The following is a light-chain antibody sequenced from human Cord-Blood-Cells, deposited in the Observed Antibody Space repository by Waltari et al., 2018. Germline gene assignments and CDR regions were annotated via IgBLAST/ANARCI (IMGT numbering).Light chain of an antibody. CDR1: SSDVGGYNY. CDR2: YVS. V-gene: IGLV2-14*03. CDR3: SSYTSSSTLV. J-gene: IGLJ3*02. Sequence: QSALTQPASVSGSPGQSITLSCTGTSSDVGGYNYVSWYQQHPGKAPKLMIDYVSNRPSGVSNRFSGSKSGDTASLTISGLQAEDEAEYDCSSYTSSSTLVFGGGTKLTVL.